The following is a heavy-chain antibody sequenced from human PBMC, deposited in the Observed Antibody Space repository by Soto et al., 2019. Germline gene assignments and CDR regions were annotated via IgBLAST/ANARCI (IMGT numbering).Heavy chain of an antibody. CDR3: ARIRYHGSGSTPIYGMDV. CDR2: IDPSDSYT. V-gene: IGHV5-10-1*01. J-gene: IGHJ6*02. D-gene: IGHD3-10*01. Sequence: GESLKISCKGSGYSFTSYWISWVRQMPGKGLEWMGRIDPSDSYTNYSPSFQGHVTISADKSISTAYLQWSSLKASDTAMYYCARIRYHGSGSTPIYGMDVWGQGTTVTVSS. CDR1: GYSFTSYW.